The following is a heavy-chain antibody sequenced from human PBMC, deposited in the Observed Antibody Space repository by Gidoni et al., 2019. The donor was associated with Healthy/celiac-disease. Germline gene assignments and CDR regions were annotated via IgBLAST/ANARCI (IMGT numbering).Heavy chain of an antibody. Sequence: EVQLVESGGGLVQPGGSLRLSCAASGFPFDDYAMHWVRQAPGKGLEWVSGISWNSGSIGYADSVKGRFTISRDNAKNSLYLQMNSLRAEDTALYYCAKGLRLGELSSIFDYWGQGTLVTVSS. CDR1: GFPFDDYA. D-gene: IGHD3-16*02. CDR2: ISWNSGSI. V-gene: IGHV3-9*01. CDR3: AKGLRLGELSSIFDY. J-gene: IGHJ4*02.